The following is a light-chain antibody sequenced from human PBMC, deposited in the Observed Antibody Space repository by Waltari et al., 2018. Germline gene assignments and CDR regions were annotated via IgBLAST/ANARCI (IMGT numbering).Light chain of an antibody. CDR1: QDIRSW. V-gene: IGKV1-12*02. Sequence: DSHITQSPSSVSASVGDTVTLTCRASQDIRSWLAWYQQKPGKAPELLIYAASSLQSGVPSRFSGSGSGTDFTLTISSLQPEDFSTYYCQQANIFPFSFGGGTKVEIK. CDR3: QQANIFPFS. J-gene: IGKJ4*01. CDR2: AAS.